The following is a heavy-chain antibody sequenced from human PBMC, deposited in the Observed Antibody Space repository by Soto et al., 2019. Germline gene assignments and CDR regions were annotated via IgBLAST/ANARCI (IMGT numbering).Heavy chain of an antibody. CDR2: INAHQGNT. V-gene: IGHV1-18*01. Sequence: QVQLVQSGADVKKPGASVKVSCKASGYTFTNYGISWVRQAPGQGLEWMGWINAHQGNTNYAQKVQGRVTMTTDTSSSTAYMELRSLRSDDTAVYYCARVKAYSAVLTGIQFDSWGQGTLVTVSS. J-gene: IGHJ4*02. CDR1: GYTFTNYG. D-gene: IGHD3-9*01. CDR3: ARVKAYSAVLTGIQFDS.